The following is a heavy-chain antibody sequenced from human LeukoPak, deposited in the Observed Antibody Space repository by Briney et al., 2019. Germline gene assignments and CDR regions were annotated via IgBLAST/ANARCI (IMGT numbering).Heavy chain of an antibody. D-gene: IGHD3-3*01. CDR2: INWNGGST. CDR3: ARDAGRGYYTSDY. Sequence: GSLRPSCAASGFTFGDYGMTWVRQAPGKGLEWVSGINWNGGSTGYADSVKGRFTISRDNAKNSLYLQMNSLRAEDTALYYCARDAGRGYYTSDYWGQGTLVTVSS. J-gene: IGHJ4*02. CDR1: GFTFGDYG. V-gene: IGHV3-20*04.